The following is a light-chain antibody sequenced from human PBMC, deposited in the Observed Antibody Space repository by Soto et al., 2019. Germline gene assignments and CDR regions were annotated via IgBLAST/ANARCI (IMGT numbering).Light chain of an antibody. CDR1: SSNIGAGYD. CDR2: GNI. CDR3: QSYDVSLTAYV. J-gene: IGLJ1*01. Sequence: QSVLTQPPSVSGAPGQRVTFSCTGSSSNIGAGYDVHWYQQFPGTAPKLLISGNINRPSGIPDRFSGYKSGTSASLAITGLQTEDEADYYCQSYDVSLTAYVFGTGTKLTVL. V-gene: IGLV1-40*01.